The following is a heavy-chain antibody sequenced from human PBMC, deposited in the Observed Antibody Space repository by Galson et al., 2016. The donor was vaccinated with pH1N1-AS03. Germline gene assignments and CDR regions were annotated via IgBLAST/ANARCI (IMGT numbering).Heavy chain of an antibody. CDR2: ITWNSGRI. CDR1: GFTFDDYT. CDR3: AEEGIDSLKRSFHH. D-gene: IGHD3-9*01. V-gene: IGHV3-9*01. J-gene: IGHJ1*01. Sequence: SLRLSCAASGFTFDDYTMHWVRQAPGKGLEWVSSITWNSGRIVYADSVKGRFTISRDSAKTSLYLQMNSLSVEETAFYYCAEEGIDSLKRSFHHWGQGTLVTVSS.